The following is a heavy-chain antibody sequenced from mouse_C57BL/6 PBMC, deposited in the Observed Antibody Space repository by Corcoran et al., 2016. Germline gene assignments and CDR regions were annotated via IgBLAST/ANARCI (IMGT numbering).Heavy chain of an antibody. V-gene: IGHV1-26*01. CDR2: INPNNGGT. CDR3: AEGYYAMDY. Sequence: EVQLQQSGPELVKPGASVKISCKAAGYTFTDYYMNWVKQSHGKGLEWIGDINPNNGGTSYNQKFKGKATLTVDKSSSTAYMELRSLTSEDSAVYYCAEGYYAMDYWGQGTSVTISS. CDR1: GYTFTDYY. J-gene: IGHJ4*01.